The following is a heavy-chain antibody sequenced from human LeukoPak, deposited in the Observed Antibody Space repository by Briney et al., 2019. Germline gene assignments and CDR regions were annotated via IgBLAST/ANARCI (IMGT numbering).Heavy chain of an antibody. Sequence: GGSLRLSCAASGFTFSNYVMSWVRQAPGKGLEWVSAMSGSGVSAYYADSVKGRFTISRDNSKNTLYLQMNSLRAEGAAVYYCAKDGNYYYGSGSHFSVWGQGTLVTVSS. V-gene: IGHV3-23*01. CDR1: GFTFSNYV. J-gene: IGHJ4*02. CDR2: MSGSGVSA. CDR3: AKDGNYYYGSGSHFSV. D-gene: IGHD3-10*01.